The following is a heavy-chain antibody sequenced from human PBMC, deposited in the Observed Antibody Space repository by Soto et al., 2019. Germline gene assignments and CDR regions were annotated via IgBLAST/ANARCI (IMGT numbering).Heavy chain of an antibody. CDR3: ASVRLGSSQYYCYGMDV. CDR2: IYYSGST. V-gene: IGHV4-39*01. CDR1: GGSISSSSYY. J-gene: IGHJ6*02. Sequence: SETLCLTCTVSGGSISSSSYYWGWIRQPPGKGLEWIGSIYYSGSTYYDPSLKSRATICVDTSKNQFSLKLSFVTAADTAVYYCASVRLGSSQYYCYGMDVWGQGTTVTVSS. D-gene: IGHD1-26*01.